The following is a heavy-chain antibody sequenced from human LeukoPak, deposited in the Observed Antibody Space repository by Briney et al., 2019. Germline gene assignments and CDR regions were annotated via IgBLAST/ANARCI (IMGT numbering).Heavy chain of an antibody. Sequence: PSETLSLTCTVSGGSISSYYWSWIRQPPGKGLEWIGYIYYSGSTNYNPSLKSRVTISVDTSNNQFSLKVTSVTAADMAVYFCARGGNYWDAFDIWGQGTMVTVSS. V-gene: IGHV4-59*12. CDR2: IYYSGST. D-gene: IGHD1-26*01. CDR3: ARGGNYWDAFDI. J-gene: IGHJ3*02. CDR1: GGSISSYY.